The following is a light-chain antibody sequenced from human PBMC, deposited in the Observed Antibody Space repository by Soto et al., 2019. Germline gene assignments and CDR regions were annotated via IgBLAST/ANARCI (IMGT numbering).Light chain of an antibody. Sequence: DIQMTQSPSTLSASVGDRVTITCRASESIRTWLAWYQHKPGKAPKLLIYDAYTLESGVPSRFSGSGSGTEFTLTISSLQPDDFATYYCQHYNSYSEAFGTGTKVDIK. V-gene: IGKV1-5*01. CDR2: DAY. CDR3: QHYNSYSEA. J-gene: IGKJ1*01. CDR1: ESIRTW.